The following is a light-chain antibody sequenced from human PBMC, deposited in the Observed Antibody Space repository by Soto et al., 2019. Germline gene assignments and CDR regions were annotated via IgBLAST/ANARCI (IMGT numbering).Light chain of an antibody. CDR3: QQDGSSPWA. J-gene: IGKJ1*01. CDR1: QSVGSY. Sequence: LTQLPSTLPMLHPPCATLSCRASQSVGSYLAWYQQKPGRAPRLLIYAASTRATDIPDRFSGSGSGTDFTLTISRLEPEDFAVYYCQQDGSSPWAFGQGTKVDIK. CDR2: AAS. V-gene: IGKV3-20*01.